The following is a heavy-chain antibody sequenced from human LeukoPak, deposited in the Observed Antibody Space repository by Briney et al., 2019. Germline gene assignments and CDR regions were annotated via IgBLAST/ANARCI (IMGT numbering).Heavy chain of an antibody. V-gene: IGHV3-30*19. CDR2: ISYDGSNK. CDR3: ARETLCSGGSCRYFDY. J-gene: IGHJ4*02. CDR1: GFTFSSYG. D-gene: IGHD2-15*01. Sequence: GGSLRLSCAASGFTFSSYGMHWVRQAPGKGLEWVAVISYDGSNKYYADSVKGRFTISRDNSKNTLYLQMNSLRAEDTAVYYCARETLCSGGSCRYFDYWGQGTLVTVSS.